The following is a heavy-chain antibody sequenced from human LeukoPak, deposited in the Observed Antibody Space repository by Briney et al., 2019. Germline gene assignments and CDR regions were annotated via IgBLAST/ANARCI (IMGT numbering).Heavy chain of an antibody. CDR1: GFTFSSYA. V-gene: IGHV3-23*01. J-gene: IGHJ4*02. Sequence: PGGSLRRSCAASGFTFSSYAISWVRQAPGKGLEWVSAISGSGGSTYYADSVKGRFTISRDNSKNTLYLQMNSLRAEDTAVYYCTKDANSGMATTLDFDYWGQGTLVTVSS. CDR3: TKDANSGMATTLDFDY. D-gene: IGHD5-24*01. CDR2: ISGSGGST.